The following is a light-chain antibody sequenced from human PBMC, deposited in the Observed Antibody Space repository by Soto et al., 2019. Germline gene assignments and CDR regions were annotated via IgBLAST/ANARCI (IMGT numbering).Light chain of an antibody. CDR3: QQYDSSFT. CDR1: QHVTTTY. J-gene: IGKJ4*01. V-gene: IGKV3-20*01. CDR2: GAS. Sequence: VLTQSPATLSLSPGERATLSCTASQHVTTTYIAWYQQKFGQAPRLLIYGASTRATGTPDRFTGGGFVTDFTLTISRVEAEDFAVYYCQQYDSSFTFGGGTKVEMK.